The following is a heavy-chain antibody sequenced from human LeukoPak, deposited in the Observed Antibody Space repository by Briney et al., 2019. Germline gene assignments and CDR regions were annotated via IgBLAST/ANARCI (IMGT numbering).Heavy chain of an antibody. CDR1: GYTFTSYS. CDR2: ISAYNGNT. CDR3: VTDIYDSCGYYDFAY. D-gene: IGHD3-22*01. J-gene: IGHJ4*02. V-gene: IGHV1-18*01. Sequence: ASVKVSCKVSGYTFTSYSTSCVRQAPGQGLEWMGWISAYNGNTNYAQKLQGRVTMTTDTSTSTAYMELRSLRSDDTAVYYCVTDIYDSCGYYDFAYWGQGTLVTVSS.